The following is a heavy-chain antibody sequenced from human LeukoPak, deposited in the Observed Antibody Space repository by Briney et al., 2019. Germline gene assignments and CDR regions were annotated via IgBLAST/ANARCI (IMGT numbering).Heavy chain of an antibody. D-gene: IGHD1-26*01. Sequence: PGGSLRLSCAASGFTFSSYSMNWVRQAPGKGLEWVSYISSSSTIYYADSVKGRFTISRDNAKNSLYLQMNSLRAEDTAVYYCASAPLGSTRPWGQGTLVTVSS. CDR3: ASAPLGSTRP. CDR1: GFTFSSYS. J-gene: IGHJ5*02. V-gene: IGHV3-48*04. CDR2: ISSSSTI.